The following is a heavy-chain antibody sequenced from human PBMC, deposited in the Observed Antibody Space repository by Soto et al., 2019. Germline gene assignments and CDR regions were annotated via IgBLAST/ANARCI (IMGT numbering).Heavy chain of an antibody. CDR3: ARVTAAGYFDY. CDR1: GFTFSSYG. V-gene: IGHV3-33*01. Sequence: QVQLVESGGGVVQPGRSLRLSCAASGFTFSSYGMHWVRQAPGKGLEWVAVIWYDGSNKYYADSVKGRFTISRDNSKNTLYLQMNSLRAEDTAVYYCARVTAAGYFDYWGQGTLVTVSS. CDR2: IWYDGSNK. J-gene: IGHJ4*02. D-gene: IGHD6-13*01.